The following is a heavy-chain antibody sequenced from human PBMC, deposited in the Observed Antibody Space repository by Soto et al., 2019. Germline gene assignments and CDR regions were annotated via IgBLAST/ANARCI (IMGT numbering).Heavy chain of an antibody. J-gene: IGHJ5*02. CDR1: GGSISSSSYY. Sequence: QLQLQESGPGLVKPSETLSLTCTVSGGSISSSSYYWGWIRQPPGKGLEWIGSIYYSGSTYYNPSLKSRVTISVDTSKNQFSLKLSSVTAADTAVYYCARRGIVGATGFDPWGQGTLVTVSS. D-gene: IGHD1-26*01. CDR2: IYYSGST. CDR3: ARRGIVGATGFDP. V-gene: IGHV4-39*01.